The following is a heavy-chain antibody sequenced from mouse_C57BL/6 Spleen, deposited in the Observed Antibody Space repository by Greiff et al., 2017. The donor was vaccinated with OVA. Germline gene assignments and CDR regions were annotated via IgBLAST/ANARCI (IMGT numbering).Heavy chain of an antibody. Sequence: QVQLKQSGAELMKPGASVKLSCKAPGYTFTGYWIEWVKQRPGHGLEWIGAILPGSGSTTSNEQFTGKATFPAATSSNPAYMQLSSLTTEDSAIDYCARGSVSAWVAYWGQGTLVTVSA. CDR2: ILPGSGST. D-gene: IGHD3-1*01. CDR1: GYTFTGYW. J-gene: IGHJ3*01. V-gene: IGHV1-9*01. CDR3: ARGSVSAWVAY.